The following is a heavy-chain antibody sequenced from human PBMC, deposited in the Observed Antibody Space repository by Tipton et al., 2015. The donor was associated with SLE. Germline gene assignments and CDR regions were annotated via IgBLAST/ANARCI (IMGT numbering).Heavy chain of an antibody. J-gene: IGHJ4*02. CDR3: ARDLVGALYYFDY. D-gene: IGHD1-26*01. CDR1: GFTVNSND. Sequence: SLRLSCAASGFTVNSNDMSWVRQAPGRGLEWVSLINIVGSTFYAASVKGRFTVSRDNSKNTLYLQMNSLRAEDTAVYYCARDLVGALYYFDYWGQGTLVTVSS. CDR2: INIVGST. V-gene: IGHV3-53*05.